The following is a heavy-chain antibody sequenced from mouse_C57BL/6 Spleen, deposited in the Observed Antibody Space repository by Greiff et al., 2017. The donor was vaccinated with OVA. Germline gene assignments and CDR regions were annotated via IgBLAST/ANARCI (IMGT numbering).Heavy chain of an antibody. CDR1: GYTFTSYW. V-gene: IGHV1-53*01. Sequence: QVQLQQPGTELVKPGASVKLSCKASGYTFTSYWMHWVKQRPGQGLEWIGNINPSNGGTNYNEKFKSKATLTVDKSSSTAYMQLSSLTSEDSAVYYGAREEITAVVFDWYFDVWGTGTTVTVSS. J-gene: IGHJ1*03. CDR2: INPSNGGT. D-gene: IGHD1-1*01. CDR3: AREEITAVVFDWYFDV.